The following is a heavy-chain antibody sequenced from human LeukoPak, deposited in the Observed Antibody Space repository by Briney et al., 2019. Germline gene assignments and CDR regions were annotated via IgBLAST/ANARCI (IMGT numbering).Heavy chain of an antibody. V-gene: IGHV4-39*01. CDR1: GGSISSSSYY. CDR2: IYYSGST. J-gene: IGHJ4*02. Sequence: SETLSLTCTVSGGSISSSSYYWGWIRQPPGKGLEWIGSIYYSGSTYYNPSLKSRVTISVDTSKNQFSLKLSSVTAADTAVYYCARLISSWFDYWGQGTLVTVSS. CDR3: ARLISSWFDY. D-gene: IGHD6-13*01.